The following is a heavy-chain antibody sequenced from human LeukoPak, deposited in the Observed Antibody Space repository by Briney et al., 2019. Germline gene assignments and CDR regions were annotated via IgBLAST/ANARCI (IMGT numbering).Heavy chain of an antibody. CDR2: ISGSGGST. CDR3: AKVAQQWLVRCYFDY. D-gene: IGHD6-19*01. CDR1: GFTFSSYA. V-gene: IGHV3-23*01. Sequence: SGGSLRLSCAASGFTFSSYAMSRVRQAPGKGLEWVSAISGSGGSTYYADSVKGRFTISRDNSKNTLYLQMNSLRAEDTAVYYCAKVAQQWLVRCYFDYWGQGTLVTVSS. J-gene: IGHJ4*02.